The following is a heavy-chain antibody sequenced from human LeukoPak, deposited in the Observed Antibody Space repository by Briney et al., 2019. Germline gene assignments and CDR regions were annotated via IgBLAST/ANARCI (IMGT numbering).Heavy chain of an antibody. CDR3: ARDLTGDLYTFFDY. V-gene: IGHV1-2*02. J-gene: IGHJ4*02. CDR2: IQSDSGDT. CDR1: GYTFTGYH. D-gene: IGHD3-16*02. Sequence: GASVKHSCKTTGYTFTGYHLHWVRQAPGQGLEWMAWIQSDSGDTNYAQKFQGRVTVTRDKFTRTSYIEVDRLSSDDTAVYYCARDLTGDLYTFFDYWGQGSLVTVSS.